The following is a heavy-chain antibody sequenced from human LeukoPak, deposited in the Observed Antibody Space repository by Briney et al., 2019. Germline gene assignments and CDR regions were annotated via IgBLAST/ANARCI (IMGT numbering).Heavy chain of an antibody. CDR2: IKQDGSEK. CDR3: ARDGNPVYDSSGYYDY. V-gene: IGHV3-7*01. J-gene: IGHJ4*02. D-gene: IGHD3-22*01. Sequence: GWSLRLSCAASGFTFSSYWMSWVRQAPGKGLEWVANIKQDGSEKYYVDSVKGRFTISRDNAKNSLYLQMNSLRAEDTAVYYCARDGNPVYDSSGYYDYWGQGTLVTVSS. CDR1: GFTFSSYW.